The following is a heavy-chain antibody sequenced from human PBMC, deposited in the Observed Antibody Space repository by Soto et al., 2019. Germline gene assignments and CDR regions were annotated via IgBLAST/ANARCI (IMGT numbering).Heavy chain of an antibody. Sequence: QVQLVQSGAEVKKPGSSVKVSCKSSGGTFSSYTISWVRQAPGQGLAWMGRIIPILDITNYAQKFQGRVSLPADKSTSTAYMALRSLRSEDTAVYYCASLTDVTGTDYWGQGTLVTVSS. V-gene: IGHV1-69*02. CDR1: GGTFSSYT. J-gene: IGHJ4*02. CDR2: IIPILDIT. D-gene: IGHD1-20*01. CDR3: ASLTDVTGTDY.